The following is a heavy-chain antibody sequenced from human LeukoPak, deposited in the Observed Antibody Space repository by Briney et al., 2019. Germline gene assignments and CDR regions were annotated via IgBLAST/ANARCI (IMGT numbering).Heavy chain of an antibody. CDR1: GFTVSSNY. CDR3: ARDLTAYFDY. CDR2: IYSGGST. V-gene: IGHV3-66*01. D-gene: IGHD3-16*01. Sequence: GGSLGLSCAASGFTVSSNYMSWVRQAPGKGLEWVSVIYSGGSTYYADSVKGRFTISRDNSKKTLYLQMNSLRAEDTAVYYCARDLTAYFDYWGQGTLVTVSS. J-gene: IGHJ4*02.